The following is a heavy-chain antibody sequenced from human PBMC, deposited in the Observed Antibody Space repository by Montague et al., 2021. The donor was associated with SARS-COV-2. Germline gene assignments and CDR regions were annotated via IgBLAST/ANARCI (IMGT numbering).Heavy chain of an antibody. CDR1: GDSVSSNSAA. D-gene: IGHD2-21*02. CDR2: TYYRSEWYN. J-gene: IGHJ4*02. CDR3: ARVAPYTDDYYFDY. V-gene: IGHV6-1*01. Sequence: CAISGDSVSSNSAAWNWIRQSPSRGLEWLGRTYYRSEWYNDYAVSVKSRITINPDTSKNQFSLQLNSVTPEDTAVYYCARVAPYTDDYYFDYWGQGTLVTVSS.